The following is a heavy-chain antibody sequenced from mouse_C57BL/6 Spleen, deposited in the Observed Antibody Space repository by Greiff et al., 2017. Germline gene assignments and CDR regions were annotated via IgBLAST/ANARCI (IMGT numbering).Heavy chain of an antibody. D-gene: IGHD6-2*01. J-gene: IGHJ2*01. CDR2: INYDGSST. CDR3: ARSHGDY. Sequence: EVMLVESEGGLVQPGSSMKLSCTASGFTFSDYYMAWVRQVPEKGLEWVANINYDGSSTYYLDSLKSRFIISRDNAKNILYLQMSSLKSEDTATYYCARSHGDYWGQGTTLTVSS. V-gene: IGHV5-16*01. CDR1: GFTFSDYY.